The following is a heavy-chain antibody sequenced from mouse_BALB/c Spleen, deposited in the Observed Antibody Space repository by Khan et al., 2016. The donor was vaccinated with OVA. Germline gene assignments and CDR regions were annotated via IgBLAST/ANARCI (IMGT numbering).Heavy chain of an antibody. Sequence: QVQLKQSGPELVRPGASVKISCKGSGYTFADSGMHWVRQSHAKSLEWIGVISTYYGNTKYNQKFEGRATMTVDKSSSTAYMELARLTSEDSDVYFCTRDGISEFDYWGQGTLVTVSA. CDR1: GYTFADSG. CDR3: TRDGISEFDY. V-gene: IGHV1S137*01. CDR2: ISTYYGNT. D-gene: IGHD2-3*01. J-gene: IGHJ3*01.